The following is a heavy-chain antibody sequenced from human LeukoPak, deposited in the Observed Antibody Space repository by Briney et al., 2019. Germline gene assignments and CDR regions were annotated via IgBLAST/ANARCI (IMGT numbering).Heavy chain of an antibody. CDR2: IYHSGST. Sequence: PGGSLRLSCAASGFTFGNSWMTWVRQPPGKGLEWIGEIYHSGSTNYNPSLKSRVTISVDKSKNQFSLKLSSVTAADTAVYYCARASQWLVPFDYWGQGTLVTVSS. CDR1: GFTFGNSW. V-gene: IGHV4-4*02. J-gene: IGHJ4*02. D-gene: IGHD6-19*01. CDR3: ARASQWLVPFDY.